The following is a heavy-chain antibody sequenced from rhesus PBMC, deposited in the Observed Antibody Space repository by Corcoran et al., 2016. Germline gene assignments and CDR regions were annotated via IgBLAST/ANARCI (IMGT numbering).Heavy chain of an antibody. J-gene: IGHJ5-1*01. CDR1: GGYFSSDW. CDR3: AGRPVLVVVATNRFDV. D-gene: IGHD2-21*01. Sequence: QVQLQESGPGLVKPSETLSLTCAVSGGYFSSDWWGWTRQPPGKGLEWIGRIYGISGSTEYHPTLTSRATLSRDTSNNHFSLKLTSVTAADTAVYYCAGRPVLVVVATNRFDVWGPGVLVTVSS. V-gene: IGHV4-160*01. CDR2: IYGISGST.